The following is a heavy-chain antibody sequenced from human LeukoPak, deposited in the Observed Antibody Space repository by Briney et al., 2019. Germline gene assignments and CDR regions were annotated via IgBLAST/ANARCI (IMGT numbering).Heavy chain of an antibody. CDR1: GYTITDYY. V-gene: IGHV1-2*04. J-gene: IGHJ4*02. CDR2: IIPNTGGT. Sequence: ASVKVSCKASGYTITDYYLHWVRQAPGQGLEWMGWIIPNTGGTNYAQKFQDWVTMSSDTSISTAYMELGSLRSDDTAVYYCARHRTSRPREYDYWGQGTLVTVSS. CDR3: ARHRTSRPREYDY. D-gene: IGHD1-14*01.